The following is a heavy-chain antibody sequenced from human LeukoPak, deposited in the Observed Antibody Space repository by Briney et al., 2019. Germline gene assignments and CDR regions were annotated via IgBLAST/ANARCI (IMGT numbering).Heavy chain of an antibody. V-gene: IGHV1-2*02. D-gene: IGHD3-22*01. CDR1: GYTFTGYY. CDR3: ARDLRYYYDSSGYPRPWAFDY. Sequence: ASVKVSCKASGYTFTGYYMHWVRQAPGQGLEWMGWINPNSGGTNYAQKFQGRVTMTRDTSISTAYMELSRLRSDDTAVYYCARDLRYYYDSSGYPRPWAFDYWGQGTLVTVSS. J-gene: IGHJ4*02. CDR2: INPNSGGT.